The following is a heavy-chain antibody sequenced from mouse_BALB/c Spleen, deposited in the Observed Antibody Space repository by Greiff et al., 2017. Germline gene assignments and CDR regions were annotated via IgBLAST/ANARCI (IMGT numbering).Heavy chain of an antibody. CDR3: ARDAWFAY. J-gene: IGHJ3*01. V-gene: IGHV5-9*03. CDR2: ISSGGGNT. CDR1: GFTFSSYT. Sequence: EVQVVESGGGLVKPGGSLKLSCAASGFTFSSYTMSWVRQTPEKRLEWVATISSGGGNTYYPDSVKGRFPISRDNAKNNLYLQLSSLRSEDTSLYYCARDAWFAYWGQGTLVTVSA.